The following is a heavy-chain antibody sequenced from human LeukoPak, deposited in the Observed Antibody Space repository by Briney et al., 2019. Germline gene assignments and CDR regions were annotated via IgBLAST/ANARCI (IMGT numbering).Heavy chain of an antibody. CDR3: ARVNKRFDP. Sequence: SETLSLTCAVYGGSFSGYYWSWIRQPPGKGLEWIGEINHSGSTNYNPSLKSRVTISVDTSKNQFSLKLSSVTAADTAVYYCARVNKRFDPWGQGTRVTVSS. CDR1: GGSFSGYY. CDR2: INHSGST. V-gene: IGHV4-34*01. J-gene: IGHJ5*02.